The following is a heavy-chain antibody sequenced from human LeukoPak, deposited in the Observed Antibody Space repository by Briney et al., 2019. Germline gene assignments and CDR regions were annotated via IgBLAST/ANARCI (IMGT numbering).Heavy chain of an antibody. CDR3: ATIRDGYNYYYFDY. V-gene: IGHV3-11*01. Sequence: PGGSLRLSCAASGFTFSDYYMSWIRQAPGKGLEWVSYISSSGSTIYYADSVKGRFTISRDNAKNSLYLQMNSLRAEDTAVYYCATIRDGYNYYYFDYWGQGTLVTVSS. D-gene: IGHD5-24*01. J-gene: IGHJ4*02. CDR1: GFTFSDYY. CDR2: ISSSGSTI.